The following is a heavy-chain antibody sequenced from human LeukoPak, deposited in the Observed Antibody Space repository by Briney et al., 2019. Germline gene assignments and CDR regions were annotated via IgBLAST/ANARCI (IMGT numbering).Heavy chain of an antibody. J-gene: IGHJ4*02. Sequence: SETLSLTCTVSGGSISSGSYYWSWIRQPAGKGLEWIGRIYTSGSTNYNPSLKSRVTISVDTSKNQFSLKLSSVTAADTAVYYCARQLVGTYSSGRYSDYWGQGTLVTVSS. CDR1: GGSISSGSYY. CDR3: ARQLVGTYSSGRYSDY. V-gene: IGHV4-61*02. CDR2: IYTSGST. D-gene: IGHD6-19*01.